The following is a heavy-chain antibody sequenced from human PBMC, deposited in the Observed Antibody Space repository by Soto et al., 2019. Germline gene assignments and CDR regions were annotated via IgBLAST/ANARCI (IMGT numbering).Heavy chain of an antibody. CDR2: IYYSGST. CDR3: ARIVVVAATSRFWFDP. CDR1: GGSISSSSYY. Sequence: PLETLSLTCTVSGGSISSSSYYWGWIRQPPGKGLEWIGSIYYSGSTYHNPSLKSRVTISVDTSKNQFSLKLSSVTAADTAVYYCARIVVVAATSRFWFDPWGQGTLVTVSS. J-gene: IGHJ5*02. D-gene: IGHD2-15*01. V-gene: IGHV4-39*01.